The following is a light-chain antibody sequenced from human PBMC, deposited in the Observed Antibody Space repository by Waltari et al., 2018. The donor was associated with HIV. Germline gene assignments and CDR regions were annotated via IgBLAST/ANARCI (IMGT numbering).Light chain of an antibody. CDR1: SSDAGDYTY. V-gene: IGLV2-14*01. CDR3: SSYTSGSVV. CDR2: EVS. Sequence: AVTQPASVSGLPGQSTTISCTGTSSDAGDYTYVSWYQQHPGKAPKLMIYEVSNRPSGVSTRFSGSKSGNTASLTISGLQAEDEADYYCSSYTSGSVVFGGGTKLTVL. J-gene: IGLJ2*01.